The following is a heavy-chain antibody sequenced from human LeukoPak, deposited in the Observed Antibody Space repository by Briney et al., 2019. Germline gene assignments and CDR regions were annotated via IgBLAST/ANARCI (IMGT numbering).Heavy chain of an antibody. CDR1: GHTFINYY. D-gene: IGHD3-22*01. CDR3: ARGSTPPYYYDSSGHFDY. Sequence: ASVKVSCKASGHTFINYYIHWVRQAPGQGFEWMGIINPSGGSTSYAQKFQGRVTGTRDTSTSTVYMELSSLRSEDTAVYYCARGSTPPYYYDSSGHFDYWGQGTLVTVSS. J-gene: IGHJ4*02. V-gene: IGHV1-46*01. CDR2: INPSGGST.